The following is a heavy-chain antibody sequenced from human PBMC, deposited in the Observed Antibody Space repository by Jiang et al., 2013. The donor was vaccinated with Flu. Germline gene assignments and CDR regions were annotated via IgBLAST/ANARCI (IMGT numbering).Heavy chain of an antibody. J-gene: IGHJ6*04. CDR1: GYIFTSYG. CDR2: IIPSLGIV. CDR3: AKETIEMPTTDLVFNYHGMDV. V-gene: IGHV1-69*04. D-gene: IGHD5-24*01. Sequence: GPSVKVSCKASGYIFTSYGISWVRQAPGQGLEWMGRIIPSLGIVHFAQNFQDRVTITADKSTGAGYTELYSLRSQDTAVYYCAKETIEMPTTDLVFNYHGMDVWGKGTTVTVSS.